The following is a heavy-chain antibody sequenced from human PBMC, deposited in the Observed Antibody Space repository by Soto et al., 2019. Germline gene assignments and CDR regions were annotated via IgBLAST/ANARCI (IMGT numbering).Heavy chain of an antibody. CDR3: ARSIYEGVFDAFDI. V-gene: IGHV3-21*01. CDR2: ISSSSSYI. J-gene: IGHJ3*02. CDR1: GFTFSSYS. D-gene: IGHD5-12*01. Sequence: GGSLRLSCAASGFTFSSYSMNWVRQAPGKGLEWVSSISSSSSYIYYADSVKGRFTISRDNAKNSLYLQMNSLRAEDTAVYYCARSIYEGVFDAFDIWGQGKMVTVSS.